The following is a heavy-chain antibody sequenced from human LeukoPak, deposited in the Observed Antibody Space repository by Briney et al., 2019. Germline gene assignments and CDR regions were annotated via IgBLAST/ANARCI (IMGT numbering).Heavy chain of an antibody. D-gene: IGHD3-9*01. CDR3: ARVMTGYYLHFDY. J-gene: IGHJ4*02. Sequence: SVKVSCKASGGTFSSYAISWVRQAPGRGLEWMGGIIPIFGTANYAQKFQGRVTITADESTSTAYMELSSLRSEDTAVYYCARVMTGYYLHFDYWGQGTLVTVSS. CDR1: GGTFSSYA. V-gene: IGHV1-69*13. CDR2: IIPIFGTA.